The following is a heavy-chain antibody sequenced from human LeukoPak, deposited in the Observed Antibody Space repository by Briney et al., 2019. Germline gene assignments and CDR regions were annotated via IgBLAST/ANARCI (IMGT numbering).Heavy chain of an antibody. Sequence: SETLSHTCAVPGGSTSSGGSSRSWIRQPPGKGLEWIGYIYHSGSTYYNPSLKSRVTISVDRSKNQFSLKLSSVTAADTAVYYCASNGLRYFDWLFYWGQGTLVSVSS. CDR3: ASNGLRYFDWLFY. J-gene: IGHJ4*02. D-gene: IGHD3-9*01. V-gene: IGHV4-30-2*01. CDR2: IYHSGST. CDR1: GGSTSSGGSS.